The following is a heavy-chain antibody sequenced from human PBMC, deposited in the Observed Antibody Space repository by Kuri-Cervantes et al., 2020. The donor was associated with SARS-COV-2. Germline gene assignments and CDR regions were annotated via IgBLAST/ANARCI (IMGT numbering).Heavy chain of an antibody. J-gene: IGHJ5*02. CDR3: ARVINWFGP. Sequence: SETLSLTCTVSGDSVNIYYRTWIRQPPGKGLEWIAYVSNTGSATYNPSLKGRVTMSLDTSKNQFSLKPRSVTAADTAVYYCARVINWFGPWGQGRQVTVSS. CDR1: GDSVNIYY. CDR2: VSNTGSA. V-gene: IGHV4-59*02.